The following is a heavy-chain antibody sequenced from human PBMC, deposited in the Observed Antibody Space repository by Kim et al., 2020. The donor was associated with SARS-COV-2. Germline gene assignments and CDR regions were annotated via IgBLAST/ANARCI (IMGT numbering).Heavy chain of an antibody. V-gene: IGHV4-34*01. J-gene: IGHJ6*02. D-gene: IGHD3-10*01. CDR3: ARGRYYYGSRTKFLGMDV. Sequence: SETLSLTCAVYGGSFSGYYWSWIRQPPGKGLEWIGEINHSGSTNYNPSLKSRVTISVDTSKNQFSLKLSSVTAADTAVYYCARGRYYYGSRTKFLGMDVWGQGTTVTVSS. CDR2: INHSGST. CDR1: GGSFSGYY.